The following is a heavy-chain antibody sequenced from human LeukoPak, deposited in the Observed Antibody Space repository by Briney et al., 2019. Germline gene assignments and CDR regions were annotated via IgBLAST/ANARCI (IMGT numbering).Heavy chain of an antibody. J-gene: IGHJ5*02. D-gene: IGHD3-10*01. V-gene: IGHV4-4*07. CDR3: ARRTWFGRGPNWFDP. CDR1: GGSISSYY. CDR2: IYTSGST. Sequence: SETLSLTCTVSGGSISSYYWSWIRQPAGKGLEWIGRIYTSGSTNYNPSLKSRVTMSVDTSKNQFSLKLSSVTAADTAVYYCARRTWFGRGPNWFDPWGQGTLVTVSS.